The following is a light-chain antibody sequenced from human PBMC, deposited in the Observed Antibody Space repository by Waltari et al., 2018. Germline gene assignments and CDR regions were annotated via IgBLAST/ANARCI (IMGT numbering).Light chain of an antibody. J-gene: IGKJ4*02. CDR2: RAS. CDR3: QRYAATPLT. Sequence: TCRASQAISNSLAWYQQKPGKAPKVLLYRASTLQSGVPSRFSGSGTGTDYTLTISSLQPEDFATYYCQRYAATPLTFGGGTKVEIK. CDR1: QAISNS. V-gene: IGKV1-NL1*01.